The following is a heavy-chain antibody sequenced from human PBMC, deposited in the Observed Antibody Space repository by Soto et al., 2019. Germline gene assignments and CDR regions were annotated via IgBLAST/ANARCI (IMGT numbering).Heavy chain of an antibody. D-gene: IGHD2-21*02. V-gene: IGHV3-74*03. CDR2: ISFDGTAT. CDR3: VRGRRLRGQTFDI. CDR1: GFSFSSSW. J-gene: IGHJ3*02. Sequence: DVQLVESGGGLVQPGGSLRLSCAASGFSFSSSWMHWVRQAPGMGLVWVSRISFDGTATTSADAVKGRFIISRDNAKNTLLLQMLHVRADDTAMYYCVRGRRLRGQTFDIWGQGTFVSVSS.